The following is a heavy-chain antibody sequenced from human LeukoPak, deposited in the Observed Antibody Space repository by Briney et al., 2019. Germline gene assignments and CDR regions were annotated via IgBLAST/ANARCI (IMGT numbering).Heavy chain of an antibody. CDR1: GGSISSYY. V-gene: IGHV4-59*01. CDR2: IYYSGST. J-gene: IGHJ3*02. Sequence: SETLSLTCTVSGGSISSYYWSWIRQPPGKGLEWIGYIYYSGSTNYNPSLKSRVTISVDTSKNQFSLKLSSVTAADTAVYYCATARALYYDILTGYYLGDAFDIWGQGTMVTVSS. D-gene: IGHD3-9*01. CDR3: ATARALYYDILTGYYLGDAFDI.